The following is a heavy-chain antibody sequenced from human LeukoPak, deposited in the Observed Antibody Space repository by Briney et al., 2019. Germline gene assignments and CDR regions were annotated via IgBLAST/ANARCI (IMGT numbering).Heavy chain of an antibody. V-gene: IGHV4-39*01. CDR2: IYYSGST. D-gene: IGHD3-10*01. Sequence: PSETLSLTCTVSGGSISSYYWGWIRQPPGKGLEWIGSIYYSGSTSYNPSLKSRVTISVDTSKNQFSLKLSSVTAADTAVYYCARHLYDAFDIWGQGTMVTVSS. J-gene: IGHJ3*02. CDR1: GGSISSYY. CDR3: ARHLYDAFDI.